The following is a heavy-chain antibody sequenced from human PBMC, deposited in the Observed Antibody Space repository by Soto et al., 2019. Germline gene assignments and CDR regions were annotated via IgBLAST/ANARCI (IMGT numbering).Heavy chain of an antibody. Sequence: SETLSLTCAVSGGSISSSNWWSWVRQPPGKGLEWIGEIYHSGSTNYNPSLKSRVTISVDKSKNQFSLKLSSVTAADTAVYYCARAATVTKHYYYYGMDVWGQGTTVTVSS. V-gene: IGHV4-4*02. CDR2: IYHSGST. CDR1: GGSISSSNW. CDR3: ARAATVTKHYYYYGMDV. J-gene: IGHJ6*02. D-gene: IGHD4-4*01.